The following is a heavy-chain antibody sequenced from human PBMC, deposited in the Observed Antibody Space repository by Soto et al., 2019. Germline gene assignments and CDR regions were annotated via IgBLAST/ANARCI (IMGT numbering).Heavy chain of an antibody. D-gene: IGHD3-22*01. CDR3: ARDRAGYYYDSSGYSSFDY. V-gene: IGHV1-46*01. CDR1: GYTFTSYY. CDR2: INPSGGST. Sequence: ASVKVSCKASGYTFTSYYMHWVRQAPGQGLEWMGIINPSGGSTSYAQKFQGRVTMTRDTSTSTVYMELSSLRSEDTAVYYCARDRAGYYYDSSGYSSFDYWGQGTLVTVSS. J-gene: IGHJ4*02.